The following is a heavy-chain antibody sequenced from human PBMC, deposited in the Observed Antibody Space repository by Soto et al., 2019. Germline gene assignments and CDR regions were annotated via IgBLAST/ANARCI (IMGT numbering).Heavy chain of an antibody. CDR2: VTSYNGDT. CDR1: GYTFSNNG. CDR3: ARDGRTPFYYYGMDV. J-gene: IGHJ6*02. V-gene: IGHV1-18*01. D-gene: IGHD2-15*01. Sequence: SVKVSCQASGYTFSNNGITWVRQAPLHGLEWLGWVTSYNGDTNYAQKVQDRVAMTTDTSTKTAYMELRSLRPDDTAVYYCARDGRTPFYYYGMDVWGQGTTVTVSS.